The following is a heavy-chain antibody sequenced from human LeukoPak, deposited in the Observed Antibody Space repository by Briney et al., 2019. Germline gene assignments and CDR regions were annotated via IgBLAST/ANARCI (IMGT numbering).Heavy chain of an antibody. Sequence: PGGSLRLSCAASEFTFSSYAMTWVRQAPGKGLEWVSVISGNGGSTYYADSVKGRFTISRDNSKNTLYLQMNSLRDEDTAMYYCARVRIGGYCGGDCYSPDYWGQGTLVTVSS. V-gene: IGHV3-23*01. CDR2: ISGNGGST. J-gene: IGHJ4*02. D-gene: IGHD2-21*02. CDR3: ARVRIGGYCGGDCYSPDY. CDR1: EFTFSSYA.